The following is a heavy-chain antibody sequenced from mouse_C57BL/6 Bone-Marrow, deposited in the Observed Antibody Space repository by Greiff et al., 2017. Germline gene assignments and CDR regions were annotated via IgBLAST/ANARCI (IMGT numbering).Heavy chain of an antibody. CDR2: ISNGGGST. D-gene: IGHD4-1*01. CDR3: ARPLGLYYYAMDY. J-gene: IGHJ4*01. CDR1: GFTFSDYY. Sequence: EVKVVESGGGLVQPGGSLKLSCAASGFTFSDYYMYWVRQTPEKRLEWVAYISNGGGSTYYPDTVKGRFTISRDNAKNTLYLQMSRLKSEDTAMYYCARPLGLYYYAMDYWGQGTSVTVSS. V-gene: IGHV5-12*01.